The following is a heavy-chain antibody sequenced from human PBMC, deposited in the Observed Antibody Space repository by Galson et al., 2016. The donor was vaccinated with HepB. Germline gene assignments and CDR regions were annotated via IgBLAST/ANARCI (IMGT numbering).Heavy chain of an antibody. J-gene: IGHJ2*01. CDR2: VFYDDSRK. Sequence: SLRLSCAASGFTFGSYAMHWVRQAPGKGLEWVAVVFYDDSRKYYADFVKGRFSISRDNSKSSLYLDMSSLRAEDTAVYYCVRDISSSHFDLWGRGTLVTVTS. CDR3: VRDISSSHFDL. CDR1: GFTFGSYA. V-gene: IGHV3-33*08. D-gene: IGHD2-2*01.